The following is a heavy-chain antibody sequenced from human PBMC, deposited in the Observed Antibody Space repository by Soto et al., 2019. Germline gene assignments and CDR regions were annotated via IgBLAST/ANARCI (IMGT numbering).Heavy chain of an antibody. CDR1: GYTFTSYG. CDR2: ISAYNGNT. D-gene: IGHD3-16*02. Sequence: ASVKVSCKASGYTFTSYGISWVRQAPGQGLEWMEWISAYNGNTNYAQKLQGRVTMTTDTSTGTAYMELRSLRSDDTAVYYCARGEGQGHYDYIWGSYRLYYFDYWGQGTLVTVSS. J-gene: IGHJ4*02. CDR3: ARGEGQGHYDYIWGSYRLYYFDY. V-gene: IGHV1-18*01.